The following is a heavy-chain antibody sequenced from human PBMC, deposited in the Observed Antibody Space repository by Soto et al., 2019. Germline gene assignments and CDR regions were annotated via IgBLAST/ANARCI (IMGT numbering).Heavy chain of an antibody. CDR1: GGSISSGGYS. CDR3: ARGMTTVTTFDY. CDR2: IYHSGST. Sequence: QVQRQESGSGLVKPSQNLSLTCAVSGGSISSGGYSCNWIRQPPGKGLEWIGYIYHSGSTYYNPSLKSRVTISVDRSKNQFSLKLSSVTAADTAVYYCARGMTTVTTFDYWGQGTLVTVSS. D-gene: IGHD4-17*01. J-gene: IGHJ4*02. V-gene: IGHV4-30-2*01.